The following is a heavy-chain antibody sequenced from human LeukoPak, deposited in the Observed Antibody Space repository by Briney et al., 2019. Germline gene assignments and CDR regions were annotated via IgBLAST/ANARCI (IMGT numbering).Heavy chain of an antibody. D-gene: IGHD3-22*01. Sequence: GGSLRLSCAASGFTFSSYAMSWVRQAPGKGLEWVSVIHSGGSTSYADSVKGRFTISRDRSKNTLYLQMNSLRAEDTAMYYCAREGGYYYDSSGYYFDSWGQGTLVTVSS. CDR2: IHSGGST. V-gene: IGHV3-53*01. CDR1: GFTFSSYA. J-gene: IGHJ4*02. CDR3: AREGGYYYDSSGYYFDS.